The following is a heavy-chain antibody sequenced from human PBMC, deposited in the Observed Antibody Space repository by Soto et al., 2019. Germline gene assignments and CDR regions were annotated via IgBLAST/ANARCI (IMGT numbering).Heavy chain of an antibody. D-gene: IGHD4-4*01. CDR3: ARASNMTTVTTGYYGMDV. CDR2: IIPIFGTA. V-gene: IGHV1-69*13. J-gene: IGHJ6*02. CDR1: GGSISSSA. Sequence: SVKVSCTASGGSISSSAICWGRQTPGQGHEWMGGIIPIFGTANYAQKFQGRVTITADESTSTAYMELSSLRSEDTAVYYCARASNMTTVTTGYYGMDVWGQGTTVTVSS.